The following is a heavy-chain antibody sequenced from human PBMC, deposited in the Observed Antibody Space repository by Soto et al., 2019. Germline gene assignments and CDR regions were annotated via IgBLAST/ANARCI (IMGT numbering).Heavy chain of an antibody. Sequence: QVQLVESGGGVVQPGRSLRLSCAASGFTFSSYGMHWVRQAPGKGLEWVAVIWYDGSNKYYADSVKGRLTISRDNSKNTLYLQMNRLRAEDTAVYYCARGQQLVPYVDYWGQGTLVTVSS. J-gene: IGHJ4*02. V-gene: IGHV3-33*01. D-gene: IGHD6-13*01. CDR3: ARGQQLVPYVDY. CDR2: IWYDGSNK. CDR1: GFTFSSYG.